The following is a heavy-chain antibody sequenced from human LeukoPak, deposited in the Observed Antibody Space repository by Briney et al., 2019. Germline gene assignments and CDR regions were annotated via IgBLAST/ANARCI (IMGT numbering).Heavy chain of an antibody. CDR1: GYTFTGYY. CDR2: INPNSGGT. CDR3: ARDRDTVTTPYAPRGFMDV. D-gene: IGHD4-11*01. Sequence: ASVKVSCKASGYTFTGYYMHWVRQAPGQGLEWMGWINPNSGGTNYAQKFQGRVTMTRDTSISTAYMEVSRLRSDDTAIYYCARDRDTVTTPYAPRGFMDVWGKGTTVTVSS. J-gene: IGHJ6*03. V-gene: IGHV1-2*02.